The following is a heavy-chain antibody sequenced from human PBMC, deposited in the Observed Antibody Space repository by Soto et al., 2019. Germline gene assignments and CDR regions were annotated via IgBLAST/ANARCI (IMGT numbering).Heavy chain of an antibody. J-gene: IGHJ4*02. Sequence: PGGSLRLSCVASGLTVGDSQMSWVRQAPGKGLEWVSALFPGGTTYYADSVKGRFTISRNNTWNTLFLQMNNVRAEDTAVYYCVNGYYDFWSGHYWGQGTLVTVSS. CDR1: GLTVGDSQ. CDR3: VNGYYDFWSGHY. CDR2: LFPGGTT. V-gene: IGHV3-53*01. D-gene: IGHD3-3*01.